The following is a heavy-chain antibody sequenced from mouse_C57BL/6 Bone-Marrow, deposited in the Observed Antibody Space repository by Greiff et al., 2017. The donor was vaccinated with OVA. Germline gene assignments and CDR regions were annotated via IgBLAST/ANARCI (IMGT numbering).Heavy chain of an antibody. V-gene: IGHV14-4*01. CDR2: IDPENGDT. CDR1: GFNIKDDY. CDR3: TTGGGFITTVVENWYFDV. J-gene: IGHJ1*03. D-gene: IGHD1-1*01. Sequence: VQLQQSGAELVRPGASVKLSCTASGFNIKDDYMHWVMQRPEQGLEWIGWIDPENGDTEYASKFQGKATITADTSSNTAYLQLSSLASEDTAVYYCTTGGGFITTVVENWYFDVWGTGTTVTVSS.